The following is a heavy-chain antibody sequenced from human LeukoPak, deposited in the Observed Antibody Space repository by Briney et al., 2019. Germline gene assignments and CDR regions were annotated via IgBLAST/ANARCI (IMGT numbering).Heavy chain of an antibody. V-gene: IGHV4-61*02. CDR1: GDSISSGDYY. D-gene: IGHD3-9*01. CDR2: ISSSGST. CDR3: ARPRNYDILTGYLT. Sequence: KASETLSLTCTVSGDSISSGDYYWSWIRQPARKGLEWIGRISSSGSTNYNPSLKSRVTISVDTSKNQFSLKLSSVTAADTAVYYCARPRNYDILTGYLTWGQGTLVTVSS. J-gene: IGHJ5*02.